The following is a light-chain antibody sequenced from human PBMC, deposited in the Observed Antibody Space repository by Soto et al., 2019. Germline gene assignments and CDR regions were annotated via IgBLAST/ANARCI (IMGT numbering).Light chain of an antibody. Sequence: TQSPATLSLSPGERAILSFRASQRVTSNLAWYRQKPGQSPRLLIYGMSIRATGVPDRFSGSGSGTEFTLTISRLEPEDFAVYYCQQYGSSGTFGQGTKVDI. CDR3: QQYGSSGT. CDR1: QRVTSN. J-gene: IGKJ1*01. CDR2: GMS. V-gene: IGKV3-20*01.